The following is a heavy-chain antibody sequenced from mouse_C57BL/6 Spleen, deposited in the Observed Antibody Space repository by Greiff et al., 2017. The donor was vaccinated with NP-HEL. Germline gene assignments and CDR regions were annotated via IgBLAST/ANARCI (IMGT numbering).Heavy chain of an antibody. V-gene: IGHV1-64*01. Sequence: QVQLKESGAELVKPGASVKLSCKASGYTFTSYWMHWVKQRPGQGLEWIGMIHPNSGSTNYNEKFKSKATLTVDKSSSTAYMQLSSLTSEDSAVYYCARGLGDYYAMDYWGQGTSVTVSS. J-gene: IGHJ4*01. CDR2: IHPNSGST. CDR1: GYTFTSYW. CDR3: ARGLGDYYAMDY.